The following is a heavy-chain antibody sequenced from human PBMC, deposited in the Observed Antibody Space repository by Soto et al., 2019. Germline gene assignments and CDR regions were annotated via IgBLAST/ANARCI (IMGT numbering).Heavy chain of an antibody. CDR1: GDSISNCGYY. Sequence: PSETLSLTCTASGDSISNCGYYWSWIRQPPGGGLEWIGYIDSSWSTYYNPSLKSRLTISVDMSKNQFSLRLTSVTAADTAVYYCASRYLYWGQGLLVTVSS. V-gene: IGHV4-30-4*01. J-gene: IGHJ4*02. D-gene: IGHD3-16*02. CDR3: ASRYLY. CDR2: IDSSWST.